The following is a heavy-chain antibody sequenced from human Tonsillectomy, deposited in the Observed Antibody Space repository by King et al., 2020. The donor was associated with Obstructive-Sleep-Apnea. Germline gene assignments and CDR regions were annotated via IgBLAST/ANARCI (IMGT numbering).Heavy chain of an antibody. CDR2: ISWDGGST. CDR3: AKDIGYCRGGSCPHDAFDI. CDR1: GFTFDDYT. J-gene: IGHJ3*02. Sequence: VQLVESGGVVVQPGGSLRLSCAASGFTFDDYTMHWVRQAPGKGLEWVSLISWDGGSTYYADSVTGRFTISRDNSKNSLYLQMNRLRTEDTALYYYAKDIGYCRGGSCPHDAFDIWGQGTMVTVSS. V-gene: IGHV3-43*01. D-gene: IGHD2-15*01.